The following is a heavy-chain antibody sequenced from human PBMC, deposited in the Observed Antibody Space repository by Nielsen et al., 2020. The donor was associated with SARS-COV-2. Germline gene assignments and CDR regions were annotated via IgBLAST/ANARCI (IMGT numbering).Heavy chain of an antibody. D-gene: IGHD6-19*01. J-gene: IGHJ5*02. Sequence: GGSLRLFCAASGFTFSSYAMSWVRQAPGKGLEWVSAISGSGGSTYYADSVKGRFTISRDNAKNSLYLQMNSLRAEDTAVYYCARDSSGDGFDPWGQGTLVTVSS. V-gene: IGHV3-23*01. CDR1: GFTFSSYA. CDR2: ISGSGGST. CDR3: ARDSSGDGFDP.